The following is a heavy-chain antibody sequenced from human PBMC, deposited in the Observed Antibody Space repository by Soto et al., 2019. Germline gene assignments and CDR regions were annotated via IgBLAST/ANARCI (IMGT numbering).Heavy chain of an antibody. J-gene: IGHJ4*02. CDR3: ARDLGGWPDY. CDR1: GGTSSSYA. V-gene: IGHV1-3*01. CDR2: INAGNGNT. Sequence: ASVKVSCKASGGTSSSYAISWVRQAPGQRLEWMGWINAGNGNTKYSQKFQGRVTITRDTSASTAYMELSSLRSEDTAVYYCARDLGGWPDYWGQGTLVTVSS. D-gene: IGHD2-15*01.